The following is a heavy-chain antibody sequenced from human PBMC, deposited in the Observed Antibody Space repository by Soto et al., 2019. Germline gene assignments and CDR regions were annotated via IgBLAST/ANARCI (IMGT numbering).Heavy chain of an antibody. D-gene: IGHD5-12*01. CDR3: AREKGYISGPKNFDY. CDR1: GASISSGDYF. V-gene: IGHV4-30-4*01. Sequence: TSETLSLTCTVSGASISSGDYFWSWIRQSPGKGLEWIGYIYDSGSSYYNPSLKSRVTMPVDTSKNQFSLKLRSVTAADTAVYYCAREKGYISGPKNFDYWGQGTLVTSPQ. J-gene: IGHJ4*02. CDR2: IYDSGSS.